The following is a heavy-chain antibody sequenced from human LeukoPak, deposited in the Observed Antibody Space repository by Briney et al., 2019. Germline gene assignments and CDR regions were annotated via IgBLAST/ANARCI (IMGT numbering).Heavy chain of an antibody. Sequence: PSETLSLTCAVYGGSFSGYYWSWIRQPPGRGLEWIGEINHSGSTNYNPSLKSRGTISVDTSKNQFSLKLSSVTAADTAVYYCARTNYGDYWYFDLWGRGTLVTVSS. CDR1: GGSFSGYY. CDR3: ARTNYGDYWYFDL. J-gene: IGHJ2*01. D-gene: IGHD4-17*01. CDR2: INHSGST. V-gene: IGHV4-34*01.